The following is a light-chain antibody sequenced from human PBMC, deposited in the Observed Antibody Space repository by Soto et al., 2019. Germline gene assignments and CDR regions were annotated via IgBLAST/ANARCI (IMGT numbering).Light chain of an antibody. CDR3: QKYTSGPLI. V-gene: IGKV1-17*01. CDR2: AAS. Sequence: DIQMTQSPSSLSASVGDRVTITCRASQGIRNDLGWYQQKPGRAPKRLIYAASSLQSGVPSRFSGSGSGTDFTLTIYSLQPEDVATYYCQKYTSGPLIFGGGTKVDIK. J-gene: IGKJ4*01. CDR1: QGIRND.